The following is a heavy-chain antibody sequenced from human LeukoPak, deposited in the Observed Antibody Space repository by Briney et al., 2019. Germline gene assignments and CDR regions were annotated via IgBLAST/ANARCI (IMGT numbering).Heavy chain of an antibody. CDR1: GFAFANYA. Sequence: GGSLRLSRAASGFAFANYAMAWVRQAPGKGLNWVTGITGNGGTTYYADSVKGRFTISRDNSKNTLYLQMNSLRVEDTAVYYCARGDYSDASDYFPLFDNWGQGTLVTVSS. CDR3: ARGDYSDASDYFPLFDN. D-gene: IGHD3-22*01. J-gene: IGHJ4*02. CDR2: ITGNGGTT. V-gene: IGHV3-23*01.